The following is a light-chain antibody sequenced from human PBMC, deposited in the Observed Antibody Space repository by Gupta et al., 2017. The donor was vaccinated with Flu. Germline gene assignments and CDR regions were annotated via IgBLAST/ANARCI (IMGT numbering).Light chain of an antibody. J-gene: IGLJ1*01. CDR2: DVS. Sequence: SITISCTGTSRDVGGYNYVSWYQQYPGKAPKLIISDVSDRPSGVSDRFSGSKSGKTASLTISGLQAEDEADYYCSSYTSIGTYVFGTGTKVTVV. CDR1: SRDVGGYNY. CDR3: SSYTSIGTYV. V-gene: IGLV2-14*03.